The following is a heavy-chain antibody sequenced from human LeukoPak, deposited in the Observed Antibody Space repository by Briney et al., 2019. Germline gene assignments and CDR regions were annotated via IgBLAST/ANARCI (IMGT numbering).Heavy chain of an antibody. V-gene: IGHV3-7*01. CDR2: IKQDGTEK. D-gene: IGHD6-13*01. CDR1: GFPFSTYL. J-gene: IGHJ4*02. Sequence: GGSLRLSCAASGFPFSTYLMTWVRQAPGKGLEWVANIKQDGTEKYYVNSVKGRFSISRDNAKNSLYRQMNSLRAEDTAVYYCASERPSSSWYDYWGQGTLVTVSS. CDR3: ASERPSSSWYDY.